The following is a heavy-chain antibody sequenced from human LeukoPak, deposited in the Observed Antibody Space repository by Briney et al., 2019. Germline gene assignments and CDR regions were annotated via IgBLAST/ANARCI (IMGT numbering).Heavy chain of an antibody. CDR1: GGSFSGYY. CDR2: INHSGST. J-gene: IGHJ4*02. V-gene: IGHV4-34*01. D-gene: IGHD3-22*01. Sequence: SETMSLTCAVYGGSFSGYYWSWIRQPPGKGLEWIGEINHSGSTNYNPSLKSRVTISVDTSKNQFSLKLSSVTAADTAVYYCARGEYTYYYDSSGPAGYWGQGTLVTVSS. CDR3: ARGEYTYYYDSSGPAGY.